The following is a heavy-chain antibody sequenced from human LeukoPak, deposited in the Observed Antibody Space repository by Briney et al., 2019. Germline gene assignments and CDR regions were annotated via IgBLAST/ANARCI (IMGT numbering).Heavy chain of an antibody. J-gene: IGHJ5*02. CDR3: ARVPDGYNLGIFFDP. CDR2: IYTSGNT. V-gene: IGHV3-53*01. D-gene: IGHD5-24*01. Sequence: GGSLRLSCAASGFTVGSNYMGWVRQAPGKTLEWVSVIYTSGNTYYADSVKGRFTISRDNSKNTLYLQMNSLRAEDTAVYYCARVPDGYNLGIFFDPWGQGTLVTVSS. CDR1: GFTVGSNY.